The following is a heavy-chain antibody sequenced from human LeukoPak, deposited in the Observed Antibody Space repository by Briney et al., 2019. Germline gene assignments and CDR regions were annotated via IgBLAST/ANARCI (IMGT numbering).Heavy chain of an antibody. V-gene: IGHV3-7*03. Sequence: PGGSLRLSCAASGFTVSINWMGWVRQAPGKRLEWVASLKEDGSRQYYVDSVRGRFTISRDNAKNSLYLQMSSLRVEDTAVYYCARDLSGRDAYWGQGTLVTVSS. J-gene: IGHJ4*02. D-gene: IGHD6-25*01. CDR3: ARDLSGRDAY. CDR2: LKEDGSRQ. CDR1: GFTVSINW.